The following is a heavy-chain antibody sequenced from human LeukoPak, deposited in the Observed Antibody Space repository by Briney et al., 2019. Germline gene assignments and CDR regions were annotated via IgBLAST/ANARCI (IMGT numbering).Heavy chain of an antibody. CDR1: GFTFSSYD. Sequence: GRSLRLSCAASGFTFSSYDMHWVRQAPGKGLEWVAVISYDGSNKYYAASVKGRFTISRDNSKNTLYLQMNSLRAEDTAVYYCARAPLGGIVVVPAATVDYWGQGNLVTVSS. CDR2: ISYDGSNK. D-gene: IGHD2-2*01. V-gene: IGHV3-30-3*01. J-gene: IGHJ4*02. CDR3: ARAPLGGIVVVPAATVDY.